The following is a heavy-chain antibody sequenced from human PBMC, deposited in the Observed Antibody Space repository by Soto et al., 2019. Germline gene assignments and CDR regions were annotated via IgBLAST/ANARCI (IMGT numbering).Heavy chain of an antibody. CDR3: AREYDILTGYSRGDFDY. V-gene: IGHV6-1*01. CDR2: TYYRSKWYN. CDR1: GDSVSSNSAA. J-gene: IGHJ4*02. Sequence: SQTLSLTCAISGDSVSSNSAAWNWIRQSPSRGLEWLGRTYYRSKWYNDYAVSVKSRITINPDTSKNQFSLQLNSVTPEDTAVYCCAREYDILTGYSRGDFDYWGQGTLVTVSS. D-gene: IGHD3-9*01.